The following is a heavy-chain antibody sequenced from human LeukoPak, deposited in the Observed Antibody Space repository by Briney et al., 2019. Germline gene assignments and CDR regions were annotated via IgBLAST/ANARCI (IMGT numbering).Heavy chain of an antibody. CDR3: ARGELRYFDWLSTLDYNWFDP. V-gene: IGHV7-4-1*02. CDR2: INTNTGNP. CDR1: GYTFTSYA. D-gene: IGHD3-9*01. J-gene: IGHJ5*02. Sequence: ASVKVSCKASGYTFTSYAMNWVRQAPGQGLVWMGWINTNTGNPTYAQGFTGRFVFSLDTSVSTAYLQISSLKAEDTAVYYCARGELRYFDWLSTLDYNWFDPWGQGTLVTVSS.